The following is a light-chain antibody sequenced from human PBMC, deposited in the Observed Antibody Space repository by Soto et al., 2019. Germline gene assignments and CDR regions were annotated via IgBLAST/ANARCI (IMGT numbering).Light chain of an antibody. CDR2: GAS. J-gene: IGKJ2*01. CDR3: QQYGSSPPVT. V-gene: IGKV3-20*01. CDR1: QSVSSTY. Sequence: EIVLTQSPGTLSLSPGERATLSCRASQSVSSTYLAWYQQKPGQAPRLLIYGASSRETGIPDTFSGSGSGTDFTLTISRLEPEDFAVYYCQQYGSSPPVTFGQGTKLEIK.